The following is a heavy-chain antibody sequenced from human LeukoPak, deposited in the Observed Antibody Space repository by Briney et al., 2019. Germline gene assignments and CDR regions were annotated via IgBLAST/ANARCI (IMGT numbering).Heavy chain of an antibody. J-gene: IGHJ6*04. CDR2: ISYDGSNK. D-gene: IGHD3-10*01. V-gene: IGHV3-30*18. CDR3: AKGEITIYYYYGMDV. Sequence: GRSLRLSCAASGFTFSSYGMHWVRQAPGKGLEWVAVISYDGSNKYYADSVKGRFTISRDNSKNTLYLQMNSLRAEDTAVYYCAKGEITIYYYYGMDVWGKGTTVIVSS. CDR1: GFTFSSYG.